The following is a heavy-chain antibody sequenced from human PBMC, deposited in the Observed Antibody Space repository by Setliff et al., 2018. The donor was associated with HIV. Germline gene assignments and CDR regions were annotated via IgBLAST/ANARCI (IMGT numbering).Heavy chain of an antibody. V-gene: IGHV4-39*01. D-gene: IGHD2-2*01. CDR1: GGSIITSSHF. Sequence: PSETLSLTCTVSGGSIITSSHFWGWVRQPPGKGLAWIATVYYSGSPSYNPSLKSRLSISVDKSNNQFSLKLTSVTAADTALYFCARYQLLWLAFDSWGQGTLVTVSS. J-gene: IGHJ4*02. CDR2: VYYSGSP. CDR3: ARYQLLWLAFDS.